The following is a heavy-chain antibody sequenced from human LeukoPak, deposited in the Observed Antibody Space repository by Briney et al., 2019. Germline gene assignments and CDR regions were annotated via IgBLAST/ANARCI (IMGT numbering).Heavy chain of an antibody. Sequence: PSETLSLTCAVSGGSISSPNWWSWVRQPPGKGLEWIGEISQSRNTIYNPSLKSRVTISIDKSKNQLFLKLTSVTAADTAVYYCARDPHTSGWPSGYWGQGTLVTVSS. CDR1: GGSISSPNW. CDR2: ISQSRNT. CDR3: ARDPHTSGWPSGY. V-gene: IGHV4-4*02. J-gene: IGHJ4*02. D-gene: IGHD6-19*01.